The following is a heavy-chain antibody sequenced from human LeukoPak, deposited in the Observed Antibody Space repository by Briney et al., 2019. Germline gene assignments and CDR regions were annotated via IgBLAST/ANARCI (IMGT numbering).Heavy chain of an antibody. CDR3: ARANVDTAMVYAFDI. CDR1: GGSISSYY. J-gene: IGHJ3*02. CDR2: IYYSGST. V-gene: IGHV4-59*01. Sequence: SETLSLTCTVSGGSISSYYWSWIRQPPGKGLEWIGYIYYSGSTNYIPSLKSRVTISVDTSKNQFSLKLSSVTAADTAVYYCARANVDTAMVYAFDIWGQGTMVTVSS. D-gene: IGHD5-18*01.